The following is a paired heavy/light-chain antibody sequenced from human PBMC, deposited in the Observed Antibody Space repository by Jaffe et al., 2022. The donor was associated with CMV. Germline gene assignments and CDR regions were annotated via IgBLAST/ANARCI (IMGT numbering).Heavy chain of an antibody. CDR3: ARLMGGTIFGVLTHWSHFDY. D-gene: IGHD3-3*01. CDR2: IYYSGRT. V-gene: IGHV4-39*01. CDR1: GGSLSSSGYY. Sequence: QLQLQESGPRLVKPSETLSLTCTVSGGSLSSSGYYWGWIRQPPGKGLEWIGSIYYSGRTYYNPSLKSRVTISVDTSKNQFSLKLFSVTAADTAVYYCARLMGGTIFGVLTHWSHFDYWGQGTLVTVSS. J-gene: IGHJ4*02.
Light chain of an antibody. Sequence: QSALTQPPSASGSPGQSVPISCTGTSSDVGGYNYVSWYQQHPGKAPKLMIYEVSKRPSGVPVRFSGSKSGNTASLSVSGLQAEDEADYYCSSYAGSDNLVFGGGTNLTVL. J-gene: IGLJ2*01. CDR2: EVS. CDR1: SSDVGGYNY. CDR3: SSYAGSDNLV. V-gene: IGLV2-8*01.